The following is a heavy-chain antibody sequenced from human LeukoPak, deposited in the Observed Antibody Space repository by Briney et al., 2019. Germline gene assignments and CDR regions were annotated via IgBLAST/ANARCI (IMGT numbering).Heavy chain of an antibody. CDR2: ISSSSSYI. Sequence: GGTLRLSCAPSGFTFSSYGMNWVRQAPGKGLEWVSSISSSSSYIYYADSVKGRFTISRDNAKNSLYLQMNSLRAEDTAVYYCARGLPFDYWGQGTLVTVSS. CDR1: GFTFSSYG. J-gene: IGHJ4*02. CDR3: ARGLPFDY. V-gene: IGHV3-21*01.